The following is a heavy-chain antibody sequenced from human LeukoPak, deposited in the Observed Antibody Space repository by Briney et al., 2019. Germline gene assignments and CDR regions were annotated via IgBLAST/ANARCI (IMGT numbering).Heavy chain of an antibody. D-gene: IGHD6-19*01. V-gene: IGHV3-23*01. CDR2: ISGSGGST. Sequence: GGSLRLSCEASGFTFSSYAMSWVRQAPGKGLEWVSAISGSGGSTYYADSVKGRFTISRDNSKNTLYLQMNSLRAEDTAVYYCAKDRGSSGFYNYWGQGTLVTVSS. CDR1: GFTFSSYA. CDR3: AKDRGSSGFYNY. J-gene: IGHJ4*02.